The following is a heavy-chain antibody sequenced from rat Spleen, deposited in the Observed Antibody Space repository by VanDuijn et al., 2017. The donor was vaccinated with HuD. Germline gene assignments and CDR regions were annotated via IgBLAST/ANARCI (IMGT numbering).Heavy chain of an antibody. Sequence: EVQLVESDGGLVQPGRSLKLSCAASGFTFSDYYMAWVRQAPTKGLEWVATISYDGSSTYYRDSVKGRFTISRDNAKSTLYLQMDSLRSEDTATYYCARLRAYYSSHWGQGVMVTVSS. CDR3: ARLRAYYSSH. V-gene: IGHV5-29*01. J-gene: IGHJ2*01. D-gene: IGHD1-2*01. CDR2: ISYDGSST. CDR1: GFTFSDYY.